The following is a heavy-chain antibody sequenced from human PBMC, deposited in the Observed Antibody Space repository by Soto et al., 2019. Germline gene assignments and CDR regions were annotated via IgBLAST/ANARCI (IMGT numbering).Heavy chain of an antibody. CDR2: INPNSGGT. D-gene: IGHD3-22*01. CDR3: ARVLYYYDSSLHH. V-gene: IGHV1-2*02. Sequence: GASVKVSCKASGYTFTGYYMHWVRQAPGQGLEWMGWINPNSGGTNYAQKFQGRVTMTRDTSISTAYMELSRLRSDDTAVYYCARVLYYYDSSLHHWGQGTLVTVSS. CDR1: GYTFTGYY. J-gene: IGHJ5*02.